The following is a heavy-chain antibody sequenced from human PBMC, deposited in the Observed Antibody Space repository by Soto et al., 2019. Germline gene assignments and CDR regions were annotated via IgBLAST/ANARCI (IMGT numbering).Heavy chain of an antibody. CDR2: ISPSGSYM. J-gene: IGHJ4*02. CDR1: GFIFNTYS. D-gene: IGHD3-9*01. Sequence: PGGSLRLSCAASGFIFNTYSMDWVRQAPGKGLGWVASISPSGSYMYYGDSLKGRFTVSRDNAKNSLYLQMDSLRADDTAIYYCARFGLVAFDCWDQGTLVTVSS. CDR3: ARFGLVAFDC. V-gene: IGHV3-21*01.